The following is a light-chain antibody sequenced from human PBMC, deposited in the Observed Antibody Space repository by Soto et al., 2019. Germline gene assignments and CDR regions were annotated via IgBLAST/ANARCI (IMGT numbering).Light chain of an antibody. V-gene: IGKV3-20*01. CDR3: QQYDSSPRT. Sequence: EIVVTQSPATLSVSPGERATLSCRASQNIRSSLAWYQQRPGQAPRLLIYGPSSRATGIPDRFSGSGSGTDFTLTINRLEPEDFAVYYCQQYDSSPRTFGQGTKVDIK. CDR2: GPS. J-gene: IGKJ1*01. CDR1: QNIRSS.